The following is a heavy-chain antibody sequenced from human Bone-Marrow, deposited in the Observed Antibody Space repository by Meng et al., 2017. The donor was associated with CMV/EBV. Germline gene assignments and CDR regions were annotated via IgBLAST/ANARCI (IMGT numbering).Heavy chain of an antibody. J-gene: IGHJ6*02. V-gene: IGHV3-66*02. CDR1: GFTVSSNY. CDR3: ARRRTIFGVEYYYGMDV. Sequence: ETLSLTCAASGFTVSSNYMSWVRQAPGKGLEWVSVIYSGGSTYYADSVKGRFTIPRDNSKNTLYLQLNSLRAEDTAVYYCARRRTIFGVEYYYGMDVWGQGTTVTVSS. CDR2: IYSGGST. D-gene: IGHD3-3*01.